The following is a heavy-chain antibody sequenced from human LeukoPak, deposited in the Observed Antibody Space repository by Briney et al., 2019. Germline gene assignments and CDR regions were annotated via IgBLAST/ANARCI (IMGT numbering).Heavy chain of an antibody. D-gene: IGHD6-13*01. Sequence: PEGSLRLSCASSGFTFSSYGLHWVRQAPGNGLEWVALIWYDGSKKYYADSVKGRFTISRDNSNNTLYLQMNSLRAEDTAVYYCARGGSTWYLPFDYWGQGTLVTVSS. CDR3: ARGGSTWYLPFDY. J-gene: IGHJ4*02. CDR2: IWYDGSKK. CDR1: GFTFSSYG. V-gene: IGHV3-33*01.